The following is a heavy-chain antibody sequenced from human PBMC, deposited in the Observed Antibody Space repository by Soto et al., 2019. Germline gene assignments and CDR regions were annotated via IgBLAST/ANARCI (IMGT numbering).Heavy chain of an antibody. D-gene: IGHD3-10*01. CDR3: ARVLFVIPPPYYFDF. V-gene: IGHV3-23*01. CDR1: GFTFSNYA. CDR2: ISGIAGSI. Sequence: GGSLRLSCAASGFTFSNYAMSWVRQAPGKGLEWVSSISGIAGSIYYTESVKGRFTISRDNSKTTLFLQMNSLRVEDTALYYCARVLFVIPPPYYFDFWGRGTLVTVSS. J-gene: IGHJ4*02.